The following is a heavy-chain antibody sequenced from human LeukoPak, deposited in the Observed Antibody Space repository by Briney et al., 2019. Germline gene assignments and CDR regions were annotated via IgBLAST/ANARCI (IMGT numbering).Heavy chain of an antibody. D-gene: IGHD3-22*01. Sequence: GGSLRLSCAASGFTFSNFWMVWVRQAPGKGLEWVANIKQDGSVQYYGDSVRGRFTISRDNAKNSLYLQMNSLRAEDTAVYYCATTYDSSGCDWGQGTLVTVSS. J-gene: IGHJ4*02. V-gene: IGHV3-7*01. CDR3: ATTYDSSGCD. CDR2: IKQDGSVQ. CDR1: GFTFSNFW.